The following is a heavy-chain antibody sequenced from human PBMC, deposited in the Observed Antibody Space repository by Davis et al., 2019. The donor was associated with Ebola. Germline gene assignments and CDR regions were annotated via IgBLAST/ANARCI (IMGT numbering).Heavy chain of an antibody. CDR1: GFTFSDYY. Sequence: GGSLRLSCAASGFTFSDYYMSWIRQAPGKGLEWVSYISSSGSTIYYADSVKGRFTISRDNSKNTLYLQMNRLGAEDTAVYYCAKGSGEIYDFWSGYTNMDVWGKGTTVTVSS. D-gene: IGHD3-3*01. CDR3: AKGSGEIYDFWSGYTNMDV. V-gene: IGHV3-11*01. CDR2: ISSSGSTI. J-gene: IGHJ6*04.